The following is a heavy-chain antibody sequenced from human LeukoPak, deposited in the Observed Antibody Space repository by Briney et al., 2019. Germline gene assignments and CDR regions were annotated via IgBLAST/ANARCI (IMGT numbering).Heavy chain of an antibody. CDR2: ISYDGSNK. J-gene: IGHJ4*02. CDR3: AKTSVEMATIRAPSGSY. CDR1: GFTFSSYA. D-gene: IGHD5-24*01. V-gene: IGHV3-30*04. Sequence: GRSLRLSCAASGFTFSSYAMHWVRQAPGKGLEWVAVISYDGSNKYYADSVKGRFTISRDNSKNTLYLQMNSLRAEDTAVYYCAKTSVEMATIRAPSGSYWGQGTLVTVSS.